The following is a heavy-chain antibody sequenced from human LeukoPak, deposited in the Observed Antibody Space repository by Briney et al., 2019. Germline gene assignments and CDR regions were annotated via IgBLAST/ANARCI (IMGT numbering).Heavy chain of an antibody. D-gene: IGHD1-26*01. CDR1: GGSISSYY. CDR3: ARGRGYAFDI. V-gene: IGHV4-59*01. CDR2: IYYSGST. J-gene: IGHJ3*02. Sequence: KASETLSLTCTVSGGSISSYYWSWIRQPPGKGLEWIGYIYYSGSTNYNPSLKSRVTISVDTSKNQFSLRLSSVTAAGTAVYYCARGRGYAFDIWGQGTMVTVSS.